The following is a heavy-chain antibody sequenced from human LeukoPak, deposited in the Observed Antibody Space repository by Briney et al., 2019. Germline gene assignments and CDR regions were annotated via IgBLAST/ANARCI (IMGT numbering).Heavy chain of an antibody. D-gene: IGHD3-16*01. Sequence: PSETLSLTCTVSGGSISSYYWSWIRQPPGKGLEWVGYIYYSGSTNYNPSLKCRVTISVDTSKNQFSLKLSSVTAADTAVYYCARGGGDYVWGSYGYYFDYWGQGTLVTVSS. J-gene: IGHJ4*02. CDR2: IYYSGST. V-gene: IGHV4-59*01. CDR1: GGSISSYY. CDR3: ARGGGDYVWGSYGYYFDY.